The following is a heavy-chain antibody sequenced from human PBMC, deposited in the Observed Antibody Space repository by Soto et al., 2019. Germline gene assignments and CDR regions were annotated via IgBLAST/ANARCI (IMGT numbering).Heavy chain of an antibody. CDR3: AKEYSSSWPYYYYYGMDV. J-gene: IGHJ6*02. D-gene: IGHD6-13*01. CDR1: GFTFDDYA. Sequence: GGSLRLSCAASGFTFDDYAMHWVRQAPGKGLEWVSGISWNSGSIGYADSVKGRFTISRDNAKNSLYLQMNSLRAEDTALYYCAKEYSSSWPYYYYYGMDVWGQGTTVTVSS. CDR2: ISWNSGSI. V-gene: IGHV3-9*01.